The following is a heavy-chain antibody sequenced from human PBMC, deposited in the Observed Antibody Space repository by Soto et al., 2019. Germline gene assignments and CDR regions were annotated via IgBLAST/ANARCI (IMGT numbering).Heavy chain of an antibody. V-gene: IGHV4-30-4*01. Sequence: SETLALTCTVSGGSISSGDYYWCWIRQPPGKGLEGIGYIYYSGSTYYNPSPKSRVTISVDTSKNQFSLKLSSVTAADTAVYYCARAPPDYYDSSGYYGFDYWGQGTLVTVST. J-gene: IGHJ4*02. CDR2: IYYSGST. CDR3: ARAPPDYYDSSGYYGFDY. CDR1: GGSISSGDYY. D-gene: IGHD3-22*01.